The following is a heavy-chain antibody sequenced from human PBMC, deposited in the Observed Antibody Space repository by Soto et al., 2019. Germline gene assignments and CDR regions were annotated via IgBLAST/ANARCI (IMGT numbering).Heavy chain of an antibody. CDR3: ARESAGSHKNNWFDP. CDR1: GGSISTYY. D-gene: IGHD3-10*01. J-gene: IGHJ5*02. Sequence: QVQLQESGPGLVKPWETLSLTCTVSGGSISTYYWSWVRQPPGKGLEWIGYIHYSGSTYFNPSLKSRVTMSLDMSSNQLSLQLKSVTAADTAVYYCARESAGSHKNNWFDPWGQGTLVTVSS. CDR2: IHYSGST. V-gene: IGHV4-59*01.